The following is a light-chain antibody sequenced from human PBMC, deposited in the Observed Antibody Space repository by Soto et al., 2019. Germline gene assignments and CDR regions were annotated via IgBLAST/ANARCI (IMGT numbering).Light chain of an antibody. J-gene: IGKJ4*01. CDR1: QNIERY. V-gene: IGKV1-39*01. CDR3: QQYNNWPLT. CDR2: AAA. Sequence: DIQMTQSPSSLSASIGDTITISCRASQNIERYLNWYQKKEGRAPQLLMFAAANLESGVPSRFRGSGSGTDFTLTISSLQPEDVATYYCQQYNNWPLTFGGGTKVEIK.